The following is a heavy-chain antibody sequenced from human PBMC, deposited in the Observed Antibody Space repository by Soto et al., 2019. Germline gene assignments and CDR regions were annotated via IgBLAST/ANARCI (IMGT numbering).Heavy chain of an antibody. J-gene: IGHJ3*02. CDR2: ICYDGGNK. V-gene: IGHV3-30*04. CDR3: ARDPASHHAFDI. Sequence: GGSLRLSCAASGFTFSSYAMHWVRQAPGKGLEWVAVICYDGGNKYYADSVKGRFTITRDNSKNTLYLQMNSLRAEDSAVYYCARDPASHHAFDIWGQGTMVTVSS. CDR1: GFTFSSYA.